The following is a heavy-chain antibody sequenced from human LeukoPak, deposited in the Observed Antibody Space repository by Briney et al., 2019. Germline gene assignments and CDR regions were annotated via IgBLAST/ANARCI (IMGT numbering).Heavy chain of an antibody. CDR3: ARSQARLSWFDP. CDR2: IYTSGST. D-gene: IGHD6-19*01. J-gene: IGHJ5*02. CDR1: GGSISSGSYY. V-gene: IGHV4-61*02. Sequence: SETLSLTCTVSGGSISSGSYYWSWIRQPAGKGLEWIGRIYTSGSTNYNPSLKSRVTISVDTSKNQFSLKLSSVTAADTAVYYCARSQARLSWFDPWGQGILVTVSS.